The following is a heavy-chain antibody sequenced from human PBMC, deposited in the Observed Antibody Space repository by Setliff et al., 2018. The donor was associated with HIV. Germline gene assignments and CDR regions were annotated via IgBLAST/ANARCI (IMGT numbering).Heavy chain of an antibody. CDR1: GCSISSSSYY. V-gene: IGHV4-39*02. CDR2: IYYSGKKI. Sequence: SETLSLTCTVSGCSISSSSYYWGWIRQPPGKGLEGIGSIYYSGKKIDYGDSVKGRFTISRDNSKNTLYLQMNSLRADDTAVYYCARDIPPFTHFDHWGQGTLVTVSS. J-gene: IGHJ4*02. CDR3: ARDIPPFTHFDH.